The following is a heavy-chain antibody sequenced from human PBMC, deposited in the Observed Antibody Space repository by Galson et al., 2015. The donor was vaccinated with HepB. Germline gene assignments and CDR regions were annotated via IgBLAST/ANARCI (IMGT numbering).Heavy chain of an antibody. D-gene: IGHD5-12*01. J-gene: IGHJ4*02. CDR3: ARDWDSGFDLVI. V-gene: IGHV4-61*01. CDR2: IFHSGST. Sequence: LSLTCTVSGDSVSSGSYYWSWIRQPPGKRLEWIGYIFHSGSTKYNPSLKSRVTISVDTSKNQFSLKLSSVTAADTAVYYCARDWDSGFDLVIWGQGTLVTVSS. CDR1: GDSVSSGSYY.